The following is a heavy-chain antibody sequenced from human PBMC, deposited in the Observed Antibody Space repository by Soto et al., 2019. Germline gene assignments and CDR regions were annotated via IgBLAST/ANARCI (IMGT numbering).Heavy chain of an antibody. CDR3: VTGYHSDY. CDR2: IKKDGSEK. D-gene: IGHD2-2*01. CDR1: GISTSSYW. V-gene: IGHV3-7*03. Sequence: GESLKISCAASGISTSSYWMGWVRQAPGRGLEWVASIKKDGSEKYYMDSLKGRFTISRDNALNSLYLQMNSLRAEDTAVYFCVTGYHSDYWGQGTLVTV. J-gene: IGHJ4*02.